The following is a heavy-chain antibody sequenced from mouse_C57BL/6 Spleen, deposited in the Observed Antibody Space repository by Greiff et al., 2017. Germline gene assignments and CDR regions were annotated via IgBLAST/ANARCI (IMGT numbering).Heavy chain of an antibody. J-gene: IGHJ2*01. CDR3: ARDPPYGPFDY. D-gene: IGHD1-1*01. CDR2: INPSNGGT. CDR1: GYPFTSYG. V-gene: IGHV1-81*01. Sequence: QVQLQQSGAELARPGASVKLSCKASGYPFTSYGISWVKQRTGQGLEWIGNINPSNGGTNYNEKFKSKATLTVDKSSSTAYMQLSSLTSEDAAVDYCARDPPYGPFDYWGQGTTLTVSS.